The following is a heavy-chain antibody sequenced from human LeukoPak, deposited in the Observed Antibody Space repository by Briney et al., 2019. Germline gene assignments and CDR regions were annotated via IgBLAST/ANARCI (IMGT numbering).Heavy chain of an antibody. V-gene: IGHV1-69*13. D-gene: IGHD6-13*01. CDR3: ARVDRQQLEPGAFDI. J-gene: IGHJ3*02. CDR2: IIPIFGTA. CDR1: GGTFSSYA. Sequence: ASVKVSCKASGGTFSSYAISWVRQAPGQGLELMGGIIPIFGTANYAQKFQGRVTITADESTSTAYMELSSLRSEDPAVYYFARVDRQQLEPGAFDIWGQGTMVTVSS.